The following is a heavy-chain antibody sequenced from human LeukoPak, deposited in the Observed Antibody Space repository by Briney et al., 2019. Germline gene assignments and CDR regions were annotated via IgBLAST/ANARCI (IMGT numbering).Heavy chain of an antibody. Sequence: PSETLSLTCAVSGGSISSNKLWSRVRPPPGKGLEWIGEIYQSGSTNYNPSLESRVTISVEKSKNQISLKLSSVTAADTAVYYCGGSRGNHNFDYWGQGTLVTVSS. J-gene: IGHJ4*02. CDR1: GGSISSNKL. CDR3: GGSRGNHNFDY. CDR2: IYQSGST. V-gene: IGHV4-4*02.